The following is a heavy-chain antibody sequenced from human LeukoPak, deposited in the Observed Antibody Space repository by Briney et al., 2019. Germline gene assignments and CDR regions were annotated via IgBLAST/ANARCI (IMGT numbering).Heavy chain of an antibody. V-gene: IGHV4-34*01. J-gene: IGHJ4*02. Sequence: SETLSLTCAVYGGSFSGYYWSWIRQPPGKGLEWIGEINHSGSTNYNPSLKSRVTISVDTSKNQFSLKLSSVTAADTAVYYCARATWIQLWLGSHNSWPNLDYWGQGTLVTVSS. CDR1: GGSFSGYY. CDR3: ARATWIQLWLGSHNSWPNLDY. D-gene: IGHD5-18*01. CDR2: INHSGST.